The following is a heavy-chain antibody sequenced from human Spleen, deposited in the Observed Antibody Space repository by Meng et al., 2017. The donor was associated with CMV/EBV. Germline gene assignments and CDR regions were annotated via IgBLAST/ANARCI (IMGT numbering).Heavy chain of an antibody. D-gene: IGHD1-7*01. CDR3: ARGPRTTWGLGYLGT. J-gene: IGHJ5*02. V-gene: IGHV4-34*01. CDR1: GGSFSGYY. CDR2: INHSGRT. Sequence: SETLSLTCAVYGGSFSGYYWSWIRQLPGKGLEWFGEINHSGRTNYNPSPKSRVTISVDTSKNQFSLKLSSVTAADTAVYYCARGPRTTWGLGYLGTWGQGTLVTVSS.